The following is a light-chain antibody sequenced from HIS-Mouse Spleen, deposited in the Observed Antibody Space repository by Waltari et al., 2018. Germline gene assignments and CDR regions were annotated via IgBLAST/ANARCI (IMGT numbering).Light chain of an antibody. CDR2: KDS. CDR1: VLAKKY. V-gene: IGLV3-27*01. J-gene: IGLJ3*02. Sequence: SYELTQPSSLSVSPGPTARITCSGDVLAKKYARWFQQKPGQAPVLVIYKDSERPSGIPERFSGSSSGTTVTLTISGAQVEDEADYYCYSVADNNLGVFGGGTKLTVL. CDR3: YSVADNNLGV.